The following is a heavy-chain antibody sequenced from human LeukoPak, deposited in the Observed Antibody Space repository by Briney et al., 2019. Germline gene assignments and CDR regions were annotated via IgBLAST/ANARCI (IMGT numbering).Heavy chain of an antibody. CDR2: INHSGST. J-gene: IGHJ4*02. D-gene: IGHD4-11*01. CDR3: ARGGNYSDWVDY. CDR1: GGSFSGYY. V-gene: IGHV4-34*01. Sequence: PSETLSLTCAVYGGSFSGYYWSWIRQPPGKGLEWIGEINHSGSTNYNPSLKSRVTISVDTSKNQFSLKLSSVTAADTAVYYCARGGNYSDWVDYWGQGILVTVSS.